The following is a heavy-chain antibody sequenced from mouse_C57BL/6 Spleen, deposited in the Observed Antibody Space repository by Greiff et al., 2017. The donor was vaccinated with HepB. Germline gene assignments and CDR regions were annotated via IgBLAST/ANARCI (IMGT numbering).Heavy chain of an antibody. CDR2: IDPETGGT. Sequence: VQLVESGAELVRPGASVTLSCKASGYTFTDYEMHWVKQTPVHGLEWIGAIDPETGGTAYNQKFKGKAILTADKSSSTAYMELRSLTSEDSAVYYCTRRYYGSSDDYAMDYWGQGTSVTVSS. J-gene: IGHJ4*01. V-gene: IGHV1-15*01. D-gene: IGHD1-1*01. CDR1: GYTFTDYE. CDR3: TRRYYGSSDDYAMDY.